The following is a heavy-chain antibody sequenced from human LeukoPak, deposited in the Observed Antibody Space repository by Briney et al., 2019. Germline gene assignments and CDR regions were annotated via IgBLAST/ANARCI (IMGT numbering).Heavy chain of an antibody. D-gene: IGHD3-22*01. CDR2: IYPGDSDT. CDR1: GYSFTSYW. V-gene: IGHV5-51*01. CDR3: ASAIRYYDSSGYPPHYYYYYGMDV. Sequence: GESLKISCKGSGYSFTSYWIGWVGQMPGKGLEWMGIIYPGDSDTRYSPSFQGQVTISADKSISTAYLQWSSLKASDTAMYYCASAIRYYDSSGYPPHYYYYYGMDVWGQGTTVTVSS. J-gene: IGHJ6*02.